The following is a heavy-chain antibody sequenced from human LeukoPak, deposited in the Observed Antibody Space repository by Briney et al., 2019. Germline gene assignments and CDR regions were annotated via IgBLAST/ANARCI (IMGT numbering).Heavy chain of an antibody. CDR2: ISWNSGTI. D-gene: IGHD6-19*01. J-gene: IGHJ1*01. CDR3: ARAYKDRSLAGKKEFFQH. V-gene: IGHV3-9*01. Sequence: GGSLRLSCAASGFTFDNYAMNWVRQVPGKGLEWISLISWNSGTIGYADSVKGRFTISRDNANNFLYLRMNSLRAEDTALYYCARAYKDRSLAGKKEFFQHWGQGTLVTVSS. CDR1: GFTFDNYA.